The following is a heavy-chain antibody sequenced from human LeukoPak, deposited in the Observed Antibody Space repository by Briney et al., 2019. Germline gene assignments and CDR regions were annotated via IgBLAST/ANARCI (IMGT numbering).Heavy chain of an antibody. CDR2: INHSGST. D-gene: IGHD2-2*01. CDR1: GGSFSGYY. J-gene: IGHJ6*03. CDR3: ARLTDIVVVPAAMPGGYYYMDV. Sequence: PSETLSLTCAVYGGSFSGYYWSWIRQPPGKGLEWIGEINHSGSTNYNPSLKSRVTISVDTSKNQFSLKLSSVTAADTAVYYCARLTDIVVVPAAMPGGYYYMDVWGKGTTVTVSS. V-gene: IGHV4-34*01.